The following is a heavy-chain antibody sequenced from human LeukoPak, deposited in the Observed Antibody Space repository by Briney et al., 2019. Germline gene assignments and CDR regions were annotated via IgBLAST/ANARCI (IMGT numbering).Heavy chain of an antibody. CDR2: IRSKANSYAT. CDR3: TRLTFWSGYYSHYYYYMDV. Sequence: GGSLRLSCAASGLTFSGSAMHWVRQASGKGLEWVGRIRSKANSYATAYAASVKGRFTISRDDSKNTAYLQMNSLKTEDTAVYYCTRLTFWSGYYSHYYYYMDVWGKGTTVTVSS. CDR1: GLTFSGSA. V-gene: IGHV3-73*01. J-gene: IGHJ6*03. D-gene: IGHD3-3*01.